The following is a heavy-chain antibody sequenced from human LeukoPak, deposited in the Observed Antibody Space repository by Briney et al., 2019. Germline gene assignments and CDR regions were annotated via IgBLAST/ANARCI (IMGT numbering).Heavy chain of an antibody. CDR1: GFTVSSNY. Sequence: GGSLRLSCAASGFTVSSNYMSWVRQAPGKGLEWVSIIYSGGSTYYADSVKGRFAISRDNSKNTLYLQMNSLRAEDTAIYYCAKNGDRGAYCTGGTCYPYFYYYMDVWGKGTTVTI. CDR2: IYSGGST. J-gene: IGHJ6*03. CDR3: AKNGDRGAYCTGGTCYPYFYYYMDV. D-gene: IGHD2-15*01. V-gene: IGHV3-53*01.